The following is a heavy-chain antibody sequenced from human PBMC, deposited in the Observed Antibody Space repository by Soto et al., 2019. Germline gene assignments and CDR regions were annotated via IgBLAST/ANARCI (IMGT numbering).Heavy chain of an antibody. CDR3: ARVICFWQQLVRRDYGMDV. V-gene: IGHV4-34*01. CDR1: GGSFSGYY. Sequence: SETLSLTCAVYGGSFSGYYWRWIRQPPGKGLEWIGEINHSGSTNYNPSLKSRVTISVDTSKNQFSLKLSSVTAADTAVYYCARVICFWQQLVRRDYGMDVWGQGTTVTVS. D-gene: IGHD6-13*01. J-gene: IGHJ6*02. CDR2: INHSGST.